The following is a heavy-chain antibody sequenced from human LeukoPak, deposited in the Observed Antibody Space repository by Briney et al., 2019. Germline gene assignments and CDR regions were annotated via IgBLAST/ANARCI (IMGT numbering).Heavy chain of an antibody. CDR2: VYTSGIT. J-gene: IGHJ6*03. D-gene: IGHD3-9*01. V-gene: IGHV4-61*02. CDR1: GGSISSGGYY. Sequence: SETLSLTCTVSGGSISSGGYYWSWIRQPAGKGLEWIGRVYTSGITNYNPSLKSRITMSVDTSKNQFSLKLTSVTAADTAVYYCARHNGFDRGYYYYMDVWGKGTTVTVSS. CDR3: ARHNGFDRGYYYYMDV.